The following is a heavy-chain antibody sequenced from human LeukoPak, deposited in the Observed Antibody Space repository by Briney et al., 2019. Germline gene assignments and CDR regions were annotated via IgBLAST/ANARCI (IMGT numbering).Heavy chain of an antibody. D-gene: IGHD3-22*01. J-gene: IGHJ3*02. V-gene: IGHV4-59*01. Sequence: SETLSLTCTVSGGSISSYYWSWIRQPPGKGLEWIGYIYYSGSTNYNPSLKSRVTISVDTSKNQFSLKLSSVTAADTAVYYCARAYYCDSSGYSMAFDIWGQGTMVTVSS. CDR1: GGSISSYY. CDR3: ARAYYCDSSGYSMAFDI. CDR2: IYYSGST.